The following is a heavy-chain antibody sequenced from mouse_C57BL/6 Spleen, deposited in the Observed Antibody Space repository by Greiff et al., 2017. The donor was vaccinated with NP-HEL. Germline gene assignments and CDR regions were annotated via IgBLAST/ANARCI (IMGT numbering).Heavy chain of an antibody. V-gene: IGHV5-4*01. CDR3: ARDGGPGFAY. Sequence: EVHLVESGGGLVKPGGSLKLSCAASGFTFSSYAMSWVRQTPEKRLEWVATISDGGSYTYYPDNVKGRFTISRDNAKNNLYLQMSHLKSEDTAMYYCARDGGPGFAYWGQGTLVTVSA. J-gene: IGHJ3*01. CDR2: ISDGGSYT. D-gene: IGHD3-3*01. CDR1: GFTFSSYA.